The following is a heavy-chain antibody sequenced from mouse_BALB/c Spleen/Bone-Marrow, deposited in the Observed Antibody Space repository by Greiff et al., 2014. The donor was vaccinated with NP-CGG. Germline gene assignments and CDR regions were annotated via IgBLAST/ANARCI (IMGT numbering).Heavy chain of an antibody. V-gene: IGHV14-3*02. CDR3: ARYYYGSSYFDY. D-gene: IGHD1-1*01. Sequence: EVKVVESGAELVKPGASVKLSCTASGFNIKDTYMHWVKQRPEQGLEWIGRIDPANGNTKYDPKFQGKATITADTSSNTAYLQLSSLTSEGTAVYYCARYYYGSSYFDYWGQGTTLTVSS. CDR1: GFNIKDTY. CDR2: IDPANGNT. J-gene: IGHJ2*01.